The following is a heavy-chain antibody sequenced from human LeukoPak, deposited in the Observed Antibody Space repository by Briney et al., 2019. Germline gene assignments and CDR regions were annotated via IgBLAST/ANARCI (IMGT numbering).Heavy chain of an antibody. D-gene: IGHD1-26*01. J-gene: IGHJ4*02. V-gene: IGHV3-33*08. Sequence: PGGSLRLSCAASGFTFSSYGMHWVRQAPGKGLEWVAVIWYDGSNKYYAGSVKGRFTISRDNSKNTLYLQMNSLRAEDTAVYYCARDPQRYSGSYLDYWGQGTLVTVSS. CDR2: IWYDGSNK. CDR1: GFTFSSYG. CDR3: ARDPQRYSGSYLDY.